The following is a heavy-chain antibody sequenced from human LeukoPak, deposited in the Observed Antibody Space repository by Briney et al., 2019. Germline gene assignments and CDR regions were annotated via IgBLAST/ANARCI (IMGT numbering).Heavy chain of an antibody. J-gene: IGHJ4*02. D-gene: IGHD6-13*01. CDR1: GDSINNKNFY. CDR2: IYYSGHT. V-gene: IGHV4-39*07. CDR3: ARAGAAGKRKYYFDY. Sequence: SETLSLTCTVSGDSINNKNFYWGWIRKPPGKGLEWIGSIYYSGHTYVNPSLKSRVTLSVDTSKNQFSLKLSSVTAADTAVYYCARAGAAGKRKYYFDYWGQGTLVTVSS.